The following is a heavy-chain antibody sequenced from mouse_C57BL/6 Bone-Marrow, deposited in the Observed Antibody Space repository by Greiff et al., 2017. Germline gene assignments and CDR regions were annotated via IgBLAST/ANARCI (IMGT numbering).Heavy chain of an antibody. CDR1: GFTFSSYG. V-gene: IGHV5-6*01. CDR3: ARQGHWYFDV. Sequence: EVKLVESGGDLVKPGGSLKLSCAASGFTFSSYGMSWVRQTPDKTLEWVATISSGGSYTYYPDSVKGRFTISRDNAKNTLYLQMSSLKSEDTAMYYCARQGHWYFDVWGTGTTVTVSS. J-gene: IGHJ1*03. CDR2: ISSGGSYT.